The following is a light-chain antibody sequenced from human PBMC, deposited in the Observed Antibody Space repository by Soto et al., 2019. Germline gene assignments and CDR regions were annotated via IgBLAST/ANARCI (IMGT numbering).Light chain of an antibody. CDR1: QTLKSNY. CDR3: HLTGGYT. J-gene: IGKJ2*01. Sequence: EIVLTQSPGTLSLSPGERATLSCRASQTLKSNYVAWYQQKPGQAPKPLIYGASSRATGIPDRFSGSGSGTDFTLTISILEPEDFAMYYCHLTGGYTFGQGTKLEIK. CDR2: GAS. V-gene: IGKV3-20*01.